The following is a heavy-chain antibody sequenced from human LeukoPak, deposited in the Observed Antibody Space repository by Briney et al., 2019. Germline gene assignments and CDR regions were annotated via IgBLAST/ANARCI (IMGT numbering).Heavy chain of an antibody. CDR3: ARHTYYYDSESDY. D-gene: IGHD3-22*01. CDR2: IYYSGST. CDR1: SSYE. J-gene: IGHJ4*02. Sequence: SSYEMHWVRQPPGKGLEWIGSIYYSGSTYYNPSLKSRVTISVDTSKNQFSLKLSSVTAADTAVYYCARHTYYYDSESDYWGQGTLVTVSS. V-gene: IGHV4-39*01.